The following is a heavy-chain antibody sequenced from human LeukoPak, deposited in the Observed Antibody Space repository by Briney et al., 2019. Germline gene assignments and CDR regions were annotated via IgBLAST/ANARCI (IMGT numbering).Heavy chain of an antibody. CDR1: GFTVSSNY. CDR2: IYSGRST. V-gene: IGHV3-53*01. D-gene: IGHD6-13*01. Sequence: PGGSLRLSCAASGFTVSSNYVSWVRQAPGKGLEWVSLIYSGRSTFYADSVKGRFTISRDNSKNTLYLQMNSLRAEDTAVYYCARDLPSSPVVFDIWGQGTMVTVSS. CDR3: ARDLPSSPVVFDI. J-gene: IGHJ3*02.